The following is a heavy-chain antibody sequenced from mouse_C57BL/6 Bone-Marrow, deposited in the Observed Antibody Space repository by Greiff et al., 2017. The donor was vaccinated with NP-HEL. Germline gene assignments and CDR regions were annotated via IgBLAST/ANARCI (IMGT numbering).Heavy chain of an antibody. V-gene: IGHV5-15*01. Sequence: EVQVVESGGGLVQPGGSLKLSCAASGFTFSDYGMAWVRQAPRKGPEWVAFISNLAYSIYYVDTVTGRFTISRENATNTLYLEMSSLMSEDTAMYYCARPVLRWYFDVWGTGTTVTVSS. CDR3: ARPVLRWYFDV. D-gene: IGHD1-1*01. CDR1: GFTFSDYG. CDR2: ISNLAYSI. J-gene: IGHJ1*03.